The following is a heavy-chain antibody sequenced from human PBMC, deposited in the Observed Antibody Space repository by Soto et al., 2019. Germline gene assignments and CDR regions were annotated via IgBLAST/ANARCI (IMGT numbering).Heavy chain of an antibody. D-gene: IGHD3-10*01. V-gene: IGHV3-9*01. J-gene: IGHJ4*02. Sequence: EVQLVESGGGLVQPGGSLRLSCAASGFTFDDYAIHWVRQTPGKGLEWVSGISWNGAATGYADSVKGRFTISRDNAKNALYLQMNSLRKEDTAIYYCANLPLYGSGFDCWGQGTLGSVSS. CDR3: ANLPLYGSGFDC. CDR2: ISWNGAAT. CDR1: GFTFDDYA.